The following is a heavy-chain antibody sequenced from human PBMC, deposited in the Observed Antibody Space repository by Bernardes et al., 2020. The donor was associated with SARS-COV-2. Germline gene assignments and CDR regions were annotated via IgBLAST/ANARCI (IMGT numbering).Heavy chain of an antibody. CDR3: ARAVADLYYYYGMDV. CDR2: INHSGST. V-gene: IGHV4-34*01. J-gene: IGHJ6*02. Sequence: TLYLTCAVYGGSFSCYYWSWIRQPPGKGLEWIGEINHSGSTNYNPSLKSRVTISVDTSKNQFSLKLSSVTAADTAVYYCARAVADLYYYYGMDVWGQGTTVTVSS. D-gene: IGHD6-19*01. CDR1: GGSFSCYY.